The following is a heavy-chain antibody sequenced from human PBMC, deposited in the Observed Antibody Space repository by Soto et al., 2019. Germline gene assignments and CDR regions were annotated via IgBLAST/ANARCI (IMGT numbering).Heavy chain of an antibody. CDR2: IYYSGST. V-gene: IGHV4-31*03. D-gene: IGHD3-10*01. CDR3: ETGFTGFRYGMDV. Sequence: SETLSLTCTVSGGSISSGGYYWSWIRQHPGKGLEWIGYIYYSGSTYYNPSLKSRVTISVDTSKNQFSLKLSSVTAADTAVYYCETGFTGFRYGMDVWGQGTTVTVSS. J-gene: IGHJ6*02. CDR1: GGSISSGGYY.